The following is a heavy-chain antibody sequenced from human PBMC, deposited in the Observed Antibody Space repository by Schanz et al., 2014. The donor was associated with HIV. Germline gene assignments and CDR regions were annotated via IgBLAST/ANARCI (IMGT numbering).Heavy chain of an antibody. J-gene: IGHJ6*02. CDR3: ARAEGYSTSSAWGEDYNYYGMDV. CDR1: GGTFSIYA. CDR2: IIHIFGTT. Sequence: QVQLVQSGAEVKKPGSSVKVSCKASGGTFSIYAISRVRQAPGQGLEWMGGIIHIFGTTNYAPKFQGRVTINVDESTSTAYMELSSLRSDDTAVYYCARAEGYSTSSAWGEDYNYYGMDVWGQGTTVTVSS. D-gene: IGHD6-6*01. V-gene: IGHV1-69*01.